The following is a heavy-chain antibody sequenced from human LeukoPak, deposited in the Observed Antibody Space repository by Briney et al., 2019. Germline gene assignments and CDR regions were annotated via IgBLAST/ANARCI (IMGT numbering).Heavy chain of an antibody. Sequence: SETLSLTCIVSGGSINNYYWSWIRQPPGKGLEWIGHIYYSGGTNYKPSLKSRVTISVDTSKNQLSLKLSSVTAADTALYYCATEGIRDGFNDGYFDSWGQGILVTVSS. J-gene: IGHJ4*02. CDR2: IYYSGGT. CDR1: GGSINNYY. D-gene: IGHD5-24*01. V-gene: IGHV4-59*01. CDR3: ATEGIRDGFNDGYFDS.